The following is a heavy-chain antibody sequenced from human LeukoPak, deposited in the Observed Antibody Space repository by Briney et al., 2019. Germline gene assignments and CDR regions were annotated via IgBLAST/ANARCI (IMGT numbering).Heavy chain of an antibody. D-gene: IGHD6-19*01. CDR2: THYSGAT. V-gene: IGHV4-59*01. J-gene: IGHJ4*02. Sequence: PSETLSLTCTVSGGSISSYYWSWLRQPPGKGLEYIGYTHYSGATNYNPSLKSRVTISVDTSKNQFSLKLSSVTAADTAVYYCARKNVGYRSGQLDYWGQGTLVTVSS. CDR1: GGSISSYY. CDR3: ARKNVGYRSGQLDY.